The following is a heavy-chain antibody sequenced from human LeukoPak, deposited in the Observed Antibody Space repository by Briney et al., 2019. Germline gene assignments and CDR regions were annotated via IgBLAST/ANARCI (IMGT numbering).Heavy chain of an antibody. CDR2: ISAYNGNT. CDR1: GYTFTSYG. V-gene: IGHV1-18*01. Sequence: ASVKVSCKASGYTFTSYGISWVRQAPGQGLEWMGWISAYNGNTNYAQKLQGRVTMTTDTSTSTAYMELRSLRSDDTAVYYCARDLPRYSSSSKFDYWGQGTLVTVSS. J-gene: IGHJ4*02. CDR3: ARDLPRYSSSSKFDY. D-gene: IGHD6-13*01.